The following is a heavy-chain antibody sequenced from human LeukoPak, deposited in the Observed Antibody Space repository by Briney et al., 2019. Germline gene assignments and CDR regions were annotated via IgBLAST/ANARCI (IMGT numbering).Heavy chain of an antibody. CDR1: GGSISSYY. CDR3: ARVAVTVRRGYMDV. D-gene: IGHD4-17*01. J-gene: IGHJ6*03. CDR2: IYISGST. V-gene: IGHV4-4*07. Sequence: PSETLSLTCTVSGGSISSYYWSWIRQPAGKGLEWIGRIYISGSTNYNPSLKSRVTMSVDTSKNQFSLKLSSVTAADTAVYYCARVAVTVRRGYMDVWGKGTTVTASS.